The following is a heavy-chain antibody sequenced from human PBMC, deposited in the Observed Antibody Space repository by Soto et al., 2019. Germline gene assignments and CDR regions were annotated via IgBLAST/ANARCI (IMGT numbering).Heavy chain of an antibody. Sequence: AESLKISCKASGYSFTSYWIAWVRQMPGKGLEWMGIIYPGDSDTRYSPSFQGQVTISADRSISTAYLHWSSLKASDTAMYYCAREGGYCSSTSCQGIDYWGQATLVTVSS. J-gene: IGHJ4*02. V-gene: IGHV5-51*01. CDR1: GYSFTSYW. D-gene: IGHD2-2*01. CDR2: IYPGDSDT. CDR3: AREGGYCSSTSCQGIDY.